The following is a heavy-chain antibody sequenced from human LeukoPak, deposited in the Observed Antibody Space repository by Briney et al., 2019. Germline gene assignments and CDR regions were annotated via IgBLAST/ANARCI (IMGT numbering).Heavy chain of an antibody. CDR1: SITFTKAW. CDR2: IVSETVGGRT. J-gene: IGHJ4*02. D-gene: IGHD1-1*01. V-gene: IGHV3-15*07. CDR3: ATSITTPGAFDI. Sequence: GGSLRLSCAAPSITFTKAWVKWVRPAPEKGLEWVARIVSETVGGRTDYAAYVKGRFTISRDDSKSTLFLQMSSLKIEDTAVYYCATSITTPGAFDIWGQGVLVTVSS.